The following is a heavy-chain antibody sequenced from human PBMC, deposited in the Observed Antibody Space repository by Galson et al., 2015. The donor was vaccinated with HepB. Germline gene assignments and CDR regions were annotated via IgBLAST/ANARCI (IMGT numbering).Heavy chain of an antibody. J-gene: IGHJ2*01. D-gene: IGHD1-26*01. V-gene: IGHV3-7*03. CDR3: AASGSYRYWYFDL. Sequence: SLRLSCAASGFTFSSYWMSWVRQAPGKGLEWVANIKQDGSEKYYVDSVKGRFTISRDNAKNSLYLQMNSLRAEDTAVYYCAASGSYRYWYFDLWGRGTLVTVSS. CDR2: IKQDGSEK. CDR1: GFTFSSYW.